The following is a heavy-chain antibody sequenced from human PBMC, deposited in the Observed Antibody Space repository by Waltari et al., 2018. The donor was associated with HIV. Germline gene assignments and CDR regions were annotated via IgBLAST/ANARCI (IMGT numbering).Heavy chain of an antibody. J-gene: IGHJ4*02. CDR1: GFTFTNAW. V-gene: IGHV3-15*01. Sequence: EVHLAESGGGLVKPGGSLRLSCAASGFTFTNAWMGWVRQAPGKGLEWVGRIRSKTSGGTTEYAAPVKGRFTISRDDSKKMIFLQMNNLKAEDTAVYYCTTLYTGDPDYWGQGTPVTVSS. CDR2: IRSKTSGGTT. CDR3: TTLYTGDPDY. D-gene: IGHD7-27*01.